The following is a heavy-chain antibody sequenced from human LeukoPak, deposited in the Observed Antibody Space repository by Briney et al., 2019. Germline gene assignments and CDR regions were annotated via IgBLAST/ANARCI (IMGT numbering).Heavy chain of an antibody. CDR2: IYYSGST. D-gene: IGHD3-22*01. V-gene: IGHV4-39*01. CDR1: GDSTSTSSYY. J-gene: IGHJ4*02. Sequence: SETLSLTCTVSGDSTSTSSYYWGWIRQPPGKGLEWLGSIYYSGSTYYNPSLKSRVTISVDTSKNQFSLNLYSVTAADTAVFYCARSYYYDYRQIDYWGQGTLVTVSS. CDR3: ARSYYYDYRQIDY.